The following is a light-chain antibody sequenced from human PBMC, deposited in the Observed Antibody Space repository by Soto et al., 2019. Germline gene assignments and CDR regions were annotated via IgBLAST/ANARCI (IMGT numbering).Light chain of an antibody. V-gene: IGLV1-51*01. J-gene: IGLJ2*01. CDR1: SANIGSNY. Sequence: HSVLTQPPSVSAAPGQKVTISCSGSSANIGSNYVSWYQHIPGTAPKLVIYDSDKRPSEIPDRFSGSKSGTSATLDITGLQTGDEADYYCGAWDGSLSVVLFGGGTKLTVL. CDR3: GAWDGSLSVVL. CDR2: DSD.